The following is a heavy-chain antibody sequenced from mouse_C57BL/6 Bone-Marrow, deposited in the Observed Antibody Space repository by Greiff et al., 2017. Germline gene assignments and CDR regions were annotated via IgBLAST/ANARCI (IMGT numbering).Heavy chain of an antibody. CDR2: ISSSGST. D-gene: IGHD2-5*01. V-gene: IGHV3-4*01. CDR1: GYSITNGNQW. Sequence: ESGPALVKPSQTVSLTCTVTGYSITNGNQWWNWIRQVSGRKREWIGYISSSGSTDSNPSLKSRISTTRDTSKNQLFLQLISVTTEDIATCYCTRYYSNGDFDVWGTATTVTVA. CDR3: TRYYSNGDFDV. J-gene: IGHJ1*03.